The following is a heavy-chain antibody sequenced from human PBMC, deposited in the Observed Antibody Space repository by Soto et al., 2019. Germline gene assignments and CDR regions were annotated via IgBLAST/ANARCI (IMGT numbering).Heavy chain of an antibody. J-gene: IGHJ6*02. Sequence: QVQLVQSGAEVKKPGASVKVSCKASGYTFTSYAMHWVRQAPGQRLEWMGWINAGNGNTKYSQKFQGRVTITRDTSASTAYMELSSLRSEDTAVYYCASHCSGGSCYYYGMDVWGQGTTVTVSS. CDR2: INAGNGNT. D-gene: IGHD2-15*01. V-gene: IGHV1-3*01. CDR3: ASHCSGGSCYYYGMDV. CDR1: GYTFTSYA.